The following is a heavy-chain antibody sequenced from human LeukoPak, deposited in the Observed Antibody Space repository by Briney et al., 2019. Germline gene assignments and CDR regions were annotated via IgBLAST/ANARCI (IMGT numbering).Heavy chain of an antibody. CDR2: ISGDGGST. Sequence: QPGGSLRLSCAASGFTFDDYAMHWVRQAPGKGLEWVSLISGDGGSTYYADSVKGRFTISRDNSKNSLYLQMNSLRTEDTALYYCAKVLGYYDSSGYYQEGGFDYWGQGTLATVSS. CDR1: GFTFDDYA. CDR3: AKVLGYYDSSGYYQEGGFDY. D-gene: IGHD3-22*01. V-gene: IGHV3-43*02. J-gene: IGHJ4*02.